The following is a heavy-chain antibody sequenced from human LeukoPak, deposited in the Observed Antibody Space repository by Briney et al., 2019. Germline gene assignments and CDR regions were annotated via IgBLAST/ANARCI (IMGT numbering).Heavy chain of an antibody. CDR3: ARGVLEWLFSSNYYYYYGMDV. D-gene: IGHD3-3*01. CDR1: GGSFSGYY. V-gene: IGHV4-34*01. J-gene: IGHJ6*02. CDR2: ISHSGST. Sequence: SETLSLTCAVYGGSFSGYYWSWIRQPPGKGLEWIGEISHSGSTNYNPSLKSRVTISVDTSKNQFSLKLSSVTAADTAVYYCARGVLEWLFSSNYYYYYGMDVWGQGTTVTVSS.